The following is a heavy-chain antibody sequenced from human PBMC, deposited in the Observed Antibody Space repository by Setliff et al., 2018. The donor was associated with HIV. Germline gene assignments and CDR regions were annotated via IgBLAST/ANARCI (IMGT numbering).Heavy chain of an antibody. D-gene: IGHD3-16*01. CDR2: ISGSGGST. J-gene: IGHJ3*02. CDR3: AKLIWVGGSPQGSFDI. Sequence: PGGSLSLSCAASGITFSSYAMSWVRQAPGKGLEWVSAISGSGGSTYYADSVKGRFTISRDNSKNTLYLQMISLRAEDTAVYYCAKLIWVGGSPQGSFDIWGQGTMVTVSS. V-gene: IGHV3-23*01. CDR1: GITFSSYA.